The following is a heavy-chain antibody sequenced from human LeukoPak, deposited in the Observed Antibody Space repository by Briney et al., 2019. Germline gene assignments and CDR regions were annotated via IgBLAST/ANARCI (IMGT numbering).Heavy chain of an antibody. Sequence: MPSETLSLTCAVAGGSISSYYWSWIRQPPGKGLEWIGYIYYSGSTYYNPSLKSRVTISVDTSKNQFPLKRSSVTAADTAVYYCARGIAALYYYGMDVGGQGTTVTVSS. CDR2: IYYSGST. J-gene: IGHJ6*02. D-gene: IGHD6-6*01. CDR3: ARGIAALYYYGMDV. V-gene: IGHV4-59*12. CDR1: GGSISSYY.